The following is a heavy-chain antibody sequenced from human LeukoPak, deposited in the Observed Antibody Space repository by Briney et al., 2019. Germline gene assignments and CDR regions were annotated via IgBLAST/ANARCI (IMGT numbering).Heavy chain of an antibody. CDR2: ISGSGGST. Sequence: GGSPRLSCAASGFTFSSYAMSWVRQAPGKGLEWVSAISGSGGSTYYADSVKGRFTISRDNSKNTLYLQMNSLRAEDTAVYYCAKEGRYCSGGSCRPDWFDPWGQGTLVTVSS. V-gene: IGHV3-23*01. CDR3: AKEGRYCSGGSCRPDWFDP. CDR1: GFTFSSYA. J-gene: IGHJ5*02. D-gene: IGHD2-15*01.